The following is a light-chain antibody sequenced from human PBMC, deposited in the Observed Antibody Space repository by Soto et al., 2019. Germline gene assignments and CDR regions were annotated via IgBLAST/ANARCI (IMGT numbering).Light chain of an antibody. CDR3: AAWDDSLNGLV. J-gene: IGLJ1*01. CDR1: SSNIGSNT. V-gene: IGLV1-44*01. CDR2: TNS. Sequence: QSVLTQPPSASGTPGQRVTISCSGSSSNIGSNTVKWYQHLPGTAPKLLIYTNSQRPSGILVRFSGSKSGTSASLAISGLQSEDEADYYCAAWDDSLNGLVFGTGTKLTVL.